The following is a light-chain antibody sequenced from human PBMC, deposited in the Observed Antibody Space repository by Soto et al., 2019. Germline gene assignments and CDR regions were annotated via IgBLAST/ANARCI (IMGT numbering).Light chain of an antibody. CDR1: QSVSSS. J-gene: IGKJ4*01. V-gene: IGKV3-15*01. Sequence: EIVMTQSPATLSVSPGERATLSCRASQSVSSSLAWYQQKPGQAPRLLSYGASTRATGVPARFSGSGSGTEFDLTIISLQSEYVAVCYCHHCDDWPLTFGRGTKVEIK. CDR2: GAS. CDR3: HHCDDWPLT.